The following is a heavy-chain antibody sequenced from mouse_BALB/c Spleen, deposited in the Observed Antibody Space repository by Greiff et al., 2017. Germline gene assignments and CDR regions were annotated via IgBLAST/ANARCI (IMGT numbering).Heavy chain of an antibody. J-gene: IGHJ4*01. Sequence: EVKVVESGGGLVKPGGSLKLSCAASGFTFSSYAMSWVRQTPEKRLEWVATISSGGSYTYYPDSVKGRFTISRDNAKNTLYLQMSSLRSEDTAMYDCARQGNLYAMDDWGQGTSVTVSS. D-gene: IGHD2-1*01. CDR3: ARQGNLYAMDD. V-gene: IGHV5-9-3*01. CDR1: GFTFSSYA. CDR2: ISSGGSYT.